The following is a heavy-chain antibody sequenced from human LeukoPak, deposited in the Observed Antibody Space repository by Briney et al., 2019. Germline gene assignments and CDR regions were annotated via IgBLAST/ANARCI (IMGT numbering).Heavy chain of an antibody. V-gene: IGHV3-23*01. CDR2: ISGSGGST. J-gene: IGHJ5*02. D-gene: IGHD2-21*02. CDR3: AKMTAGGDCCWFDP. CDR1: RFIFSNYA. Sequence: GGSLRLSCAASRFIFSNYAMNWVRQAPGKGLEWVSGISGSGGSTDYADSVKGRFTISRDNSKNTLYLQMNSLRAEDTAVYYCAKMTAGGDCCWFDPWGQGTLVTVSS.